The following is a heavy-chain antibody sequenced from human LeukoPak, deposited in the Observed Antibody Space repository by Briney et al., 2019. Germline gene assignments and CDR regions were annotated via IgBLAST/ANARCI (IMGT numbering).Heavy chain of an antibody. Sequence: GGSLRLSCATSGFTFVDYDMSWVRQAPGKGLEWLCAINYNGAITDYADSVKGRFTITRNNAKTSLYLRMDSLRAEDTALYYWAGDRLGPSFSVSHFDLWGQGTLVTVSS. CDR1: GFTFVDYD. CDR2: INYNGAIT. CDR3: AGDRLGPSFSVSHFDL. V-gene: IGHV3-20*04. J-gene: IGHJ4*02. D-gene: IGHD3-3*02.